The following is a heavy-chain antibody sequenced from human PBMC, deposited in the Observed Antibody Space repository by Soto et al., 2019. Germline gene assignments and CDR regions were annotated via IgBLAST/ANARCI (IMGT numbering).Heavy chain of an antibody. Sequence: QVQLVESGGGVVQPGRSLRLSCTASGFSFSSYGMHWVRQAPGKGLEWVALISCDGSNRFYADSVKGRFTISRDNSKNTLYLQMNSLRAEDTAVYYCAKDLFSGGSYPNWFDPWGQGTLVTVSS. CDR2: ISCDGSNR. J-gene: IGHJ5*02. D-gene: IGHD1-26*01. CDR3: AKDLFSGGSYPNWFDP. CDR1: GFSFSSYG. V-gene: IGHV3-30*18.